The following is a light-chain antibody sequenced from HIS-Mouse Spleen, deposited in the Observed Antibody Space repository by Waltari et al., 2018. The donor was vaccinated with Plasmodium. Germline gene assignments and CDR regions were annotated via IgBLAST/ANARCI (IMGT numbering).Light chain of an antibody. CDR3: QQYYSYPPLT. CDR1: QGISSY. V-gene: IGKV1-8*01. Sequence: AIRMTQSPSPFSASTGNRSHITCRASQGISSYLAWYQQKPGNAPKLLIYAASTLQSGVPSRFSGSGSGTDFTLTISCLQSEDFATYYCQQYYSYPPLTFGGGTKVEIK. CDR2: AAS. J-gene: IGKJ4*01.